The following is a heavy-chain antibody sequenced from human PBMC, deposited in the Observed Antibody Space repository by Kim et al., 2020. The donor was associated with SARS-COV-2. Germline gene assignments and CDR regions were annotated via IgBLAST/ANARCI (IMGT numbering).Heavy chain of an antibody. CDR3: ARDPSIAADYYFEY. D-gene: IGHD6-13*01. CDR2: ISYDGSNK. V-gene: IGHV3-30-3*01. CDR1: GFTFRSYA. Sequence: GGSLRLSCAASGFTFRSYAMHWVRQAPGKGLEWVAVISYDGSNKYHADSVKGRFTISRDNSKNTLYLQVNSLRAEDTAVYYCARDPSIAADYYFEYWGQGTLVTVSS. J-gene: IGHJ4*02.